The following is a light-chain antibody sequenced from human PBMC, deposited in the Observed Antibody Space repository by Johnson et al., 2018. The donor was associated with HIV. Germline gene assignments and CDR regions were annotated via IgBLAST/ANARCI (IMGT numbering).Light chain of an antibody. V-gene: IGLV1-51*02. J-gene: IGLJ1*01. CDR3: ETWDSNLSGV. CDR2: ENN. CDR1: SANIGDNS. Sequence: QSVLTQPPSVSAAPGQKVTISCSGSSANIGDNSVSWYQQLPGTAPKLLIYENNKRPSGIPDRFSGSKSGTSATLGITGLQTGDEADYYCETWDSNLSGVFGTGTKFTVL.